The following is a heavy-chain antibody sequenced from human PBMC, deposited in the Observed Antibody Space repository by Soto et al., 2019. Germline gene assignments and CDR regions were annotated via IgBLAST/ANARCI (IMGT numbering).Heavy chain of an antibody. Sequence: NPSETLSLTCAVYGGSFSGYYWSWIRQPPGKGLEWIGEINHSGSTNYNPSLKSRVTISVDTSKNQFSLKLSSVTAADTAVYYCARGIAVAGPNWFDPWGQGTLVTVSS. CDR1: GGSFSGYY. J-gene: IGHJ5*02. CDR2: INHSGST. D-gene: IGHD6-19*01. V-gene: IGHV4-34*01. CDR3: ARGIAVAGPNWFDP.